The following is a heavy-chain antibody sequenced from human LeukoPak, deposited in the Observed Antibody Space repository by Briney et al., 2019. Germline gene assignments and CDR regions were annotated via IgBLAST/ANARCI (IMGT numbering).Heavy chain of an antibody. CDR2: FYHSGST. CDR1: GYSISSGFY. V-gene: IGHV4-38-2*02. Sequence: PSETLSLTCTVSGYSISSGFYWGWIRQPPGKGLEWIGSFYHSGSTYYNPSLKSRVTISVDTSKNQFSLKLSSVTAADTAVYYCARDWGIVVVPDAYYYYYGMDVWGQGTTVTVSS. CDR3: ARDWGIVVVPDAYYYYYGMDV. D-gene: IGHD2-2*01. J-gene: IGHJ6*02.